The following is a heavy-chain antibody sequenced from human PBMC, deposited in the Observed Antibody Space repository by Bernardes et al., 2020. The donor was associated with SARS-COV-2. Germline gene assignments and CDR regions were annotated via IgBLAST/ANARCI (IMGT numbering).Heavy chain of an antibody. Sequence: ASVKVSCKVSGYTLTELSMHWVRQAPGKGLEWMGGFDPEDGETIYAQKFQGRVTITEDKSTDTAYMELSSLRSEDTAVYYCATGTSGFFDYLGQGTLVTVSS. J-gene: IGHJ4*02. CDR1: GYTLTELS. V-gene: IGHV1-24*01. CDR3: ATGTSGFFDY. D-gene: IGHD3-22*01. CDR2: FDPEDGET.